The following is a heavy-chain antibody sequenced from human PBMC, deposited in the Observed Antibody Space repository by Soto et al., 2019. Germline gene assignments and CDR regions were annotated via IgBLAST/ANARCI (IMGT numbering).Heavy chain of an antibody. CDR3: ARSRGYDVFDY. CDR2: IYYSGSTT. D-gene: IGHD5-12*01. CDR1: GSSISSYY. J-gene: IGHJ4*02. V-gene: IGHV4-59*08. Sequence: QVQLQESGPGLVKPSETLSLTCTVSGSSISSYYWSWIRQPPGKGLEWIAYIYYSGSTTNYKPSLIPRLTLSVDTIKHLFSLQLRAAAAADAPVYYWARSRGYDVFDYWGQGSLVTVSS.